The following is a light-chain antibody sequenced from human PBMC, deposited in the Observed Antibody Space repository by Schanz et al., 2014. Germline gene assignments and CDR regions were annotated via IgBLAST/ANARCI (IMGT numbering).Light chain of an antibody. Sequence: QSALAQPASVSGSPGQSITISCTGTSSDIGTYNYVSWYQHHPGKAPKLMIYAVSNRPSGISSRFSSSKSGNRASLTISLLQAEDEAAYYCSSYTSSNTPVFGGGTKLTVL. CDR2: AVS. CDR1: SSDIGTYNY. CDR3: SSYTSSNTPV. V-gene: IGLV2-14*03. J-gene: IGLJ2*01.